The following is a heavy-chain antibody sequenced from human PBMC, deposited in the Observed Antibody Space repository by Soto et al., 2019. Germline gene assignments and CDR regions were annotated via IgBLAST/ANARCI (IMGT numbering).Heavy chain of an antibody. J-gene: IGHJ4*02. D-gene: IGHD2-15*01. CDR1: GGSISSSSYY. Sequence: QLQLQESGPGLVKPSETLSLTCTVSGGSISSSSYYWGWIRPPPGKGREWIGSIYYCGSTYDNPTTNSRVTLSVDWSKNRFSLKLSYVTAADTAVYYCASLLRDIVVVVAANIAYWGQGTLVPVSS. V-gene: IGHV4-39*01. CDR2: IYYCGST. CDR3: ASLLRDIVVVVAANIAY.